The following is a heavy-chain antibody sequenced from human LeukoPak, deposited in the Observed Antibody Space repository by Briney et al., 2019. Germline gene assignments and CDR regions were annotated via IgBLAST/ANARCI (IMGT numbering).Heavy chain of an antibody. CDR2: ISGSGGST. V-gene: IGHV3-23*01. Sequence: PGRSLRLSCAASGFTFSSYAVSWVRQAPGKGLEWVSAISGSGGSTYYADSVKGRFTISRDNSKNTLYLQMNSLRAEDTAVYYCAKDTGYSSSWYLDYWGQGTLVTVSS. CDR1: GFTFSSYA. CDR3: AKDTGYSSSWYLDY. D-gene: IGHD6-13*01. J-gene: IGHJ4*02.